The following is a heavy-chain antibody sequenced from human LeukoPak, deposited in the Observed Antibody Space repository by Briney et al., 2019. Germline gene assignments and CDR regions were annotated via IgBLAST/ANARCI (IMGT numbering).Heavy chain of an antibody. J-gene: IGHJ5*02. CDR3: ASLRRTVVRGVTARDGNWFDP. Sequence: ASVKVSCKASGYTFTNYDINWVRQATGQGLEWMGWMNTNSGNKGYAQKFKGRVTITRNTSISTAYMELSSLRSEDTAVYYCASLRRTVVRGVTARDGNWFDPWGQGTLVTVSS. D-gene: IGHD3-10*01. V-gene: IGHV1-8*02. CDR1: GYTFTNYD. CDR2: MNTNSGNK.